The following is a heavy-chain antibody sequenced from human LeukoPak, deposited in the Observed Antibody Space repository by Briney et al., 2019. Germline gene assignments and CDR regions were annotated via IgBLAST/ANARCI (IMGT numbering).Heavy chain of an antibody. CDR1: GGSISSSSYY. CDR3: ARKAVAALDY. V-gene: IGHV4-39*07. CDR2: IYYSGST. Sequence: SETLSLTCTVSGGSISSSSYYWGWIRQPPGKGLEWIGSIYYSGSTNYNPSLKSRVTISVDTSKNQFSLKLSSVTAADTAVYYCARKAVAALDYWGQGTLVTVSS. J-gene: IGHJ4*02. D-gene: IGHD6-19*01.